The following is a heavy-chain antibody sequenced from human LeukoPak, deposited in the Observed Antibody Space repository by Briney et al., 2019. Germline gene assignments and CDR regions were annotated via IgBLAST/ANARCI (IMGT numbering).Heavy chain of an antibody. J-gene: IGHJ6*02. CDR3: GREAVLYVLRFFEWLPSPYGMDV. Sequence: ASVKCSCTASGYTFTSYYMHWARHARRQGLEWIGLINPNGSSTIYAQKLQGRVTMNSDTSTSTVYMELSSVRTEDPAVYYSGREAVLYVLRFFEWLPSPYGMDVWGQGTTVTV. CDR1: GYTFTSYY. D-gene: IGHD3-3*01. V-gene: IGHV1-46*01. CDR2: INPNGSST.